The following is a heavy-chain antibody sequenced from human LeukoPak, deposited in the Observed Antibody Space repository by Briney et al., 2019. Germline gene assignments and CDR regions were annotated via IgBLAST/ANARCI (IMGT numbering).Heavy chain of an antibody. CDR2: MNPNSGNT. V-gene: IGHV1-8*01. Sequence: ASVKVSCKASGYTFTSYDINWVRHATGQGLEWMGWMNPNSGNTGYAQKFQGRVTMTRNTSISTAYMELSSLRSEDTAVYYCARGSYDFWSGYLAYYYYYYMDDWGKGTTVTVSS. D-gene: IGHD3-3*01. J-gene: IGHJ6*03. CDR1: GYTFTSYD. CDR3: ARGSYDFWSGYLAYYYYYYMDD.